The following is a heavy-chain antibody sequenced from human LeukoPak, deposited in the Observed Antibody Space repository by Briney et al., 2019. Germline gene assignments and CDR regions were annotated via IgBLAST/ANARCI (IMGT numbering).Heavy chain of an antibody. Sequence: SVKASCKASGGTFSSYAISWVRQAPGQGLEWMGRIIPILGIANYAQKFQGRVTITADKSTRTAYMELSSLRSEDTAVYYCARFGYDNLDYWGQGTLVTVSS. CDR3: ARFGYDNLDY. D-gene: IGHD5-12*01. CDR2: IIPILGIA. CDR1: GGTFSSYA. J-gene: IGHJ4*02. V-gene: IGHV1-69*04.